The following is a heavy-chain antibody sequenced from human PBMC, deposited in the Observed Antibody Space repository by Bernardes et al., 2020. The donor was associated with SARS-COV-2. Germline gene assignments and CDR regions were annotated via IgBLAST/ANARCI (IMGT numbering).Heavy chain of an antibody. CDR3: ARDLAIGDNGFDP. CDR1: GSTFSSSG. Sequence: GRSMTLSCAASGSTFSSSGMHWVRQAPGKVQVRVADIWYDGSNKYYADSVNARLTISRDISKNTLYLQMNSLGAEDTAVYYCARDLAIGDNGFDPWGQGNLVTVSS. J-gene: IGHJ5*02. V-gene: IGHV3-33*01. D-gene: IGHD5-12*01. CDR2: IWYDGSNK.